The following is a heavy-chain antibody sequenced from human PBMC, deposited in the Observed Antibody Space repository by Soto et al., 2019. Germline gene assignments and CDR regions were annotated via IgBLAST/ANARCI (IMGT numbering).Heavy chain of an antibody. Sequence: GGSLRLSCAASGFTFSSYWMHWVRQAPGKGLVWVSRINSDGSSTSYADSVKGRFTISRDNAKNTLYLQMNSLRAEDTAVYYCARARSGSYCYYGMDVWGQGTTVTVSS. J-gene: IGHJ6*02. CDR1: GFTFSSYW. V-gene: IGHV3-74*01. CDR3: ARARSGSYCYYGMDV. D-gene: IGHD1-26*01. CDR2: INSDGSST.